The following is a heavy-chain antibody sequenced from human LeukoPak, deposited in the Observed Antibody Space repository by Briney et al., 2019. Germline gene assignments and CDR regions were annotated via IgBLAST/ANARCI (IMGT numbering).Heavy chain of an antibody. Sequence: SETLSLTCAVYGGSFSGYYWSRIRQPPGKGLEWIGYIYHSGSTYYNPSLKSRVTISVDRSKNQFSLKLSSVTAADTAVYYCARALGDYYYGMDVWGQGTTVTVSS. V-gene: IGHV4-34*01. J-gene: IGHJ6*02. CDR1: GGSFSGYY. CDR3: ARALGDYYYGMDV. D-gene: IGHD3-3*02. CDR2: IYHSGST.